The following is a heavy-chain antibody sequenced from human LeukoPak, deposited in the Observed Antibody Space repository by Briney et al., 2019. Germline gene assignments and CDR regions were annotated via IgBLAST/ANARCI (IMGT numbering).Heavy chain of an antibody. Sequence: GGSLRLSCTASGFTFSSYAMSWVRQAPGKGLEWVSAISGSGGSTYYADSVKGRFTISRDNSKNTLYLQMNSLRAEDTGVYYCAKAGIYYYYYYMDVWGKGTTVTVSS. CDR2: ISGSGGST. J-gene: IGHJ6*03. CDR3: AKAGIYYYYYYMDV. V-gene: IGHV3-23*01. CDR1: GFTFSSYA.